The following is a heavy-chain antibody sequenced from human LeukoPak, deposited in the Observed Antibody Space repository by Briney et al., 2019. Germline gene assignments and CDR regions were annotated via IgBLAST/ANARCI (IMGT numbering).Heavy chain of an antibody. CDR1: GGSISSSNYY. V-gene: IGHV4-39*01. D-gene: IGHD3-9*01. J-gene: IGHJ5*02. CDR3: ARASLRLLRYFDRRWFDP. CDR2: IYYSGST. Sequence: PSETLSLTCTVSGGSISSSNYYWGWIRQPPGKGLEWIGSIYYSGSTYYNPSLKSRVTISVDTSKNQFSLKLSSVTAADTAVYYCARASLRLLRYFDRRWFDPWGQGTLVTVSS.